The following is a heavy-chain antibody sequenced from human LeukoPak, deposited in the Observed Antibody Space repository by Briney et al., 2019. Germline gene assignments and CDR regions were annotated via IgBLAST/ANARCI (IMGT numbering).Heavy chain of an antibody. J-gene: IGHJ4*02. CDR1: GYTFTGYY. CDR2: INPNSGGT. CDR3: ARVMGTGDPCDFDY. Sequence: ASVKVSCKASGYTFTGYYMHWVRQAPGQGLEWMGRINPNSGGTNYAQKFQGRVTMTRDTSISTAYMELSRLRSDDTAVYYCARVMGTGDPCDFDYWGQGTLVTVSS. D-gene: IGHD7-27*01. V-gene: IGHV1-2*06.